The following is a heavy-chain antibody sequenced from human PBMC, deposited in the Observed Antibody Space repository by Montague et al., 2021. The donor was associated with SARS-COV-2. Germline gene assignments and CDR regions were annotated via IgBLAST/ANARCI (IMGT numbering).Heavy chain of an antibody. Sequence: SETLSLTCTVSGGFISSSSYYWGWIRQPPGKGLEWIGSIVYSGSTDYXXXLKSRVTISLDTSKNQFSLNLNSVTAADTAVYFCARDAGGAAAGKGRYFDLWGRGTLVTVSS. D-gene: IGHD6-13*01. V-gene: IGHV4-39*02. CDR3: ARDAGGAAAGKGRYFDL. CDR2: IVYSGST. J-gene: IGHJ2*01. CDR1: GGFISSSSYY.